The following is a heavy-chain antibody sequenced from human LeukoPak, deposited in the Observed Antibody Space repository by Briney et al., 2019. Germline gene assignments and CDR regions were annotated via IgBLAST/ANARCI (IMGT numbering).Heavy chain of an antibody. J-gene: IGHJ4*02. D-gene: IGHD4-23*01. CDR3: ARDPVLDDYGGNSPY. CDR1: GFTFSSYA. CDR2: ISYDGSNK. V-gene: IGHV3-30*04. Sequence: QTGRSLRLSCAASGFTFSSYAMHWVRQAPGKGLEWVAVISYDGSNKYYADSVKGRFTISRDNAKNTLYLQMNSLRAEDTAVYYCARDPVLDDYGGNSPYWGQGTLVTVSS.